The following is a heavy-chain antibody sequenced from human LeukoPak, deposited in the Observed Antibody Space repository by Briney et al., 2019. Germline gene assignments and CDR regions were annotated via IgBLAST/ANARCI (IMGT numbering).Heavy chain of an antibody. D-gene: IGHD3-22*01. Sequence: GGSLRLSCAASGFTFSSYAMHWVRQAPGKGLEWVAVISYDGSNKYYADSVKGRFTISRDNAKNSLYLQMNSLRAEDTAVYYCARGRYYDSSGYYYVGVHWGQGSLVTVSS. CDR2: ISYDGSNK. J-gene: IGHJ4*02. V-gene: IGHV3-30-3*01. CDR3: ARGRYYDSSGYYYVGVH. CDR1: GFTFSSYA.